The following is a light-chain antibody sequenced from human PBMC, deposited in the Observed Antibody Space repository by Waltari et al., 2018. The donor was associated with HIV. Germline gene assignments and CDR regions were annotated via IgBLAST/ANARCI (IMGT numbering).Light chain of an antibody. CDR1: IPHIGKHS. CDR3: GTWDSSLSAVV. V-gene: IGLV1-51*01. Sequence: QSVLTQPPSVSAAPGQKVTSPPSGTIPHIGKHSVSWSQQLPGTAPKLLTYDSNNRPSGIPDRFSGSKSGTSATLGITGLQAGDEADYFCGTWDSSLSAVVFGGGTLLTVL. CDR2: DSN. J-gene: IGLJ2*01.